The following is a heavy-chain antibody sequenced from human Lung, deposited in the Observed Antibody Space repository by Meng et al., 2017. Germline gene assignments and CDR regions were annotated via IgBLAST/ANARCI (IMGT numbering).Heavy chain of an antibody. CDR3: ARWTLP. CDR2: ISSSSYI. J-gene: IGHJ5*02. Sequence: EVQLVESGGGLVKPGGSLRLSCAASGFSFSDYGMNWVRQAPGKGLEWVSSISSSSYIYYADSVKGRFIVSRDNAKNSLYLQMNSLRAEDTAVYFCARWTLPWGQGTLVTVSS. V-gene: IGHV3-21*02. D-gene: IGHD3/OR15-3a*01. CDR1: GFSFSDYG.